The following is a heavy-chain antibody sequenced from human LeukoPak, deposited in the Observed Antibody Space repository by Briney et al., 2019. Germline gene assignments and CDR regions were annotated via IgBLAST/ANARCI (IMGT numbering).Heavy chain of an antibody. CDR3: AKVKAAVAGTFDS. V-gene: IGHV3-74*01. J-gene: IGHJ4*02. CDR1: GFTFTTYG. D-gene: IGHD6-19*01. Sequence: GVLRLSCAASGFTFTTYGMHWVRQAPGKGLVWVSRIMSDGRSTYADSVKGRFTISRDTAKNTLYLQLNSLRAEDTALYYCAKVKAAVAGTFDSWGQGALVTVSS. CDR2: IMSDGRST.